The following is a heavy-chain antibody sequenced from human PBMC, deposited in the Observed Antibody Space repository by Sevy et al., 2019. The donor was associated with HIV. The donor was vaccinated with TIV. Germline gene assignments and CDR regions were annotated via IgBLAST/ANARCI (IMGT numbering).Heavy chain of an antibody. V-gene: IGHV3-30*18. CDR1: GFTFSSYG. D-gene: IGHD3-3*01. CDR3: AKDFRSSYFDFWSGYAPFN. CDR2: ISYDGTNK. Sequence: QLGGSLRLSCAASGFTFSSYGMHWVRQAPGKGLEWVAVISYDGTNKYYADSVKGRFTISRDNSKNTLSLQMNSLRADDTAVYYCAKDFRSSYFDFWSGYAPFNWGQGNMVTVSS. J-gene: IGHJ4*02.